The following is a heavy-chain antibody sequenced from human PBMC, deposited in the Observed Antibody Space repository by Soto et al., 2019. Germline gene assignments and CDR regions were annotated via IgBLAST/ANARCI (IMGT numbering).Heavy chain of an antibody. CDR2: ISYDGSNK. J-gene: IGHJ4*02. V-gene: IGHV3-30-3*01. CDR3: ARDPIPGVPYYFDY. Sequence: QVQLVESGGGVVQPGRSLRLSCAASGLTFSSYAMHWVRQAPGKGLEWVAVISYDGSNKYYADSVKGRFTISRDNSKNTLYLQMNSLRAEDTAVYYCARDPIPGVPYYFDYWGQGTLVTVSS. CDR1: GLTFSSYA. D-gene: IGHD2-2*01.